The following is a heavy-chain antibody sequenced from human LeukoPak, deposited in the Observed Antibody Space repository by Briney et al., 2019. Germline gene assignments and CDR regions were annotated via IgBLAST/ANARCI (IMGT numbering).Heavy chain of an antibody. CDR2: IYYSGNT. V-gene: IGHV4-39*01. CDR1: YGSITSTSYY. J-gene: IGHJ4*02. CDR3: ARTDIVVVPAAFDY. D-gene: IGHD2-2*01. Sequence: SETLSLTCTVSYGSITSTSYYWGWIRQPPGKGLEWIGTIYYSGNTYYNPSLKSRVTISVDTSKNQFSLKLSSVTAADTAVYYCARTDIVVVPAAFDYWGQGTLVTVSS.